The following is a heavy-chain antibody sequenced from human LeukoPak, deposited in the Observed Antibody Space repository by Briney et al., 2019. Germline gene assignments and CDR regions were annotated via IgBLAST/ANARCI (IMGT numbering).Heavy chain of an antibody. Sequence: SETLSLTCTVSGGSISSSSYYWGWIRQPPGKGLEWIGSIYYSGSTYYNPSLKSRVTISVDTSKNQFSLKLSSVTAADTAVYYCARVLGVASERYFDYWGQGTLVTVSS. CDR2: IYYSGST. CDR1: GGSISSSSYY. J-gene: IGHJ4*02. V-gene: IGHV4-39*07. D-gene: IGHD2-15*01. CDR3: ARVLGVASERYFDY.